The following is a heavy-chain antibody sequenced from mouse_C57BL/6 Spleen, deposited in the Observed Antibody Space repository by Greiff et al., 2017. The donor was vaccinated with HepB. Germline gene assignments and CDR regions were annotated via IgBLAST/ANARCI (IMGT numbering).Heavy chain of an antibody. D-gene: IGHD2-1*01. CDR2: ISYSGST. J-gene: IGHJ4*01. CDR3: ARGGGYYGNYDAMDY. Sequence: DVQLQESGPGMVKPSQSLSLTCTVTGYSITSGYDWHWIRHFPGNKLEWMGYISYSGSTNYNPSLKSRISITHDTSKNHFFLKLNSVTTEDTATYYCARGGGYYGNYDAMDYWGQGTSVTVSS. V-gene: IGHV3-1*01. CDR1: GYSITSGYD.